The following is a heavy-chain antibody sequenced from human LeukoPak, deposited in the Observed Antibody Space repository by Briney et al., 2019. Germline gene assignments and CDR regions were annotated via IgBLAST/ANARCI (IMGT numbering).Heavy chain of an antibody. V-gene: IGHV3-73*01. Sequence: GGSLKLSCAASGFTFSGSDMHWVCQASGKELEWVGRIRIKTNSYATAYAASVKGRFTISRDDSKNTAYLQMNSLKTEDTAVYYCTTLDFDYWGQGTLVTVSS. CDR2: IRIKTNSYAT. J-gene: IGHJ4*02. CDR1: GFTFSGSD. CDR3: TTLDFDY.